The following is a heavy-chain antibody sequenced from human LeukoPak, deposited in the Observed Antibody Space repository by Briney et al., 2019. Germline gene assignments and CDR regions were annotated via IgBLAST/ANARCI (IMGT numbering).Heavy chain of an antibody. D-gene: IGHD3-22*01. J-gene: IGHJ4*02. CDR1: GFIFSTYS. CDR3: ANFGGDSSGYYYPLDY. Sequence: PGGSLRLSCAASGFIFSTYSMNWVRQAPGEGLEWVSSISSSGGYIYYADSLKGRFTISRDNAKNSLYLQMNSLRAEDTAVYYCANFGGDSSGYYYPLDYWGQGTLVTVSS. V-gene: IGHV3-21*04. CDR2: ISSSGGYI.